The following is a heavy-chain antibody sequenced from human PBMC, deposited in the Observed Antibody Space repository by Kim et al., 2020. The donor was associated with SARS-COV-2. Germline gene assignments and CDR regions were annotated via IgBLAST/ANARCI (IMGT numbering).Heavy chain of an antibody. CDR3: ARKGDFWSGYWFDP. Sequence: SETLSLTCTVSGGSISSYYWSWIRQPPGKGLEWIGYIYYSGSTNYNPSLKSRVTISVDTSKNQFSLKLSSVTAADTAVYYCARKGDFWSGYWFDPWGQGTLVTVSS. D-gene: IGHD3-3*01. V-gene: IGHV4-59*13. CDR1: GGSISSYY. J-gene: IGHJ5*02. CDR2: IYYSGST.